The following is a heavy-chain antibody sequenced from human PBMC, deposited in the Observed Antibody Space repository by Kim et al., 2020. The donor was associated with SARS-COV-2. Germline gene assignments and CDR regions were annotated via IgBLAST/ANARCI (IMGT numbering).Heavy chain of an antibody. J-gene: IGHJ4*02. CDR2: IYSGGSST. V-gene: IGHV3-23*03. Sequence: GGSLRLSCAASGFTFSSYAMSWVRQAPGKGLEWVSVIYSGGSSTYYADSVKGRFTISRDNSKNTLYLQMNSLRAEDTAVYYCASTKGGYSYGSDYFDYWGQGTLVTVSS. CDR1: GFTFSSYA. CDR3: ASTKGGYSYGSDYFDY. D-gene: IGHD5-18*01.